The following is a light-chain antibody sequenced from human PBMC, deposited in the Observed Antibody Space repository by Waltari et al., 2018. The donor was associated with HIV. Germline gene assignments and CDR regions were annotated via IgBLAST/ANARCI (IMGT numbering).Light chain of an antibody. CDR1: SPNIGAGYD. V-gene: IGLV1-40*01. CDR2: GTS. CDR3: QSYDSSLSGSV. J-gene: IGLJ3*02. Sequence: QSVLTQPPSVSGAPGQRVTLSRTGSSPNIGAGYDVHWYQQLPGTAPKPLIYGTSNRPSGVPDRFSGSKSGTSASLAITGLQAEDEADYYCQSYDSSLSGSVFGGGTKLTVL.